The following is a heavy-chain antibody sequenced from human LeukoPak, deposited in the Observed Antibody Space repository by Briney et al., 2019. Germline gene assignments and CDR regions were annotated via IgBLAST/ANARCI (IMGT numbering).Heavy chain of an antibody. CDR1: GFTFSSYS. V-gene: IGHV3-21*04. CDR2: ISSSSSYI. J-gene: IGHJ3*02. Sequence: GGSLRLSCAASGFTFSSYSMNWVRQAPGKGLEWVSSISSSSSYIYYADSVKGRFTISRDNAKNSLYLQMNSLRAEDTAVYYCAFPGGKLGSRAFDIWGQGTMVTVSS. D-gene: IGHD1-26*01. CDR3: AFPGGKLGSRAFDI.